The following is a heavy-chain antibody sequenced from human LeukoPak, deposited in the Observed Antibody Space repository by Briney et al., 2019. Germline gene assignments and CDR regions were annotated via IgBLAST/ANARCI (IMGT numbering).Heavy chain of an antibody. CDR2: ISSSGSTI. V-gene: IGHV3-48*03. CDR3: ARAGCGELFSY. D-gene: IGHD3-10*01. J-gene: IGHJ4*02. CDR1: GFTFSSYE. Sequence: GGSLRLSCAASGFTFSSYEMNLVRQARGGGRERVSCISSSGSTIYYADSVKGRFTISRDNAKNSLYLQMNSLRAEDTAVYYCARAGCGELFSYWGWGTLVTVS.